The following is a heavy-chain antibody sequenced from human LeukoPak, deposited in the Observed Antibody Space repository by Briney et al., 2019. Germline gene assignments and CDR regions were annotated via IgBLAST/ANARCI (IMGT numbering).Heavy chain of an antibody. CDR3: ARHGGDKPDAFDI. Sequence: PSETLSLTCTVSGGSISSSSYYWGWIRQPPGKGLEWIGSIYYSGSTYYNPSLKSRVAISVDTSKNQFSLKLSSVTAADTAVYYCARHGGDKPDAFDIWGQGTMVTVSS. CDR1: GGSISSSSYY. D-gene: IGHD2-21*02. J-gene: IGHJ3*02. V-gene: IGHV4-39*07. CDR2: IYYSGST.